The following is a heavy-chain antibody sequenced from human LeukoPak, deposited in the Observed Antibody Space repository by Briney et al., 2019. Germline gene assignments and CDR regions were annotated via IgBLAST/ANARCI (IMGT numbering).Heavy chain of an antibody. J-gene: IGHJ4*02. D-gene: IGHD3-10*01. CDR1: GFTFSTFW. CDR3: AKDIGRMVRGVTGY. V-gene: IGHV3-74*01. Sequence: GGSLRLSCAASGFTFSTFWMHWVRQAPGKGLVWVSRINTDGSSTTYADSVEGRFTISRDNAKNTLYLQMNSLRAEDTAVYYCAKDIGRMVRGVTGYWGQGTLVTVSS. CDR2: INTDGSST.